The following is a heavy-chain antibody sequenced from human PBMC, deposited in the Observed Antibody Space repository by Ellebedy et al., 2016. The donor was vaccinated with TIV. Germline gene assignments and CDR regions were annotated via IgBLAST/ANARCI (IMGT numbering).Heavy chain of an antibody. CDR3: ARTKYLDY. J-gene: IGHJ4*02. CDR2: ISGSGSHT. CDR1: GFTFSSYA. Sequence: PGGSLRLSCAASGFTFSSYAMSWVRQAPGKGLEWVSSISGSGSHTYYADSVKGRFTISRDNSKNTLYLQMSSLRAEDTAIYYCARTKYLDYWGQGTLVTVSS. D-gene: IGHD1-1*01. V-gene: IGHV3-23*01.